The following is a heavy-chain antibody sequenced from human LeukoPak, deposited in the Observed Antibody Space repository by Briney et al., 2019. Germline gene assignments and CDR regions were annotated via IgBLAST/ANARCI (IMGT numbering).Heavy chain of an antibody. CDR1: GGSFSGYY. CDR3: ARGPYSSSWYAYFDY. V-gene: IGHV4-34*01. D-gene: IGHD6-13*01. Sequence: SVTLSLTCAVYGGSFSGYYWSWIRQPPGKGLEWIGEINHSGSTNYNPSLKSRVTISVDTSKNQFSLKLSSVTAADTAVYYCARGPYSSSWYAYFDYWGQGTLVTVSS. J-gene: IGHJ4*02. CDR2: INHSGST.